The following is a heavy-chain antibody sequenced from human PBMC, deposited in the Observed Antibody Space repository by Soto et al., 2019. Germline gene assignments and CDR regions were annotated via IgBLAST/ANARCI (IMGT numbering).Heavy chain of an antibody. Sequence: GESLKISCKGSGYSFTSYWISWVRQMPGKGLEWMGRIDPSDSYTNYSPSFQGHVTISADKSISTAYLQWSSLKASDTAMYYCASPFIAARLSNSHYYFYGMDVWGQGTTVTVSS. CDR3: ASPFIAARLSNSHYYFYGMDV. D-gene: IGHD6-6*01. CDR1: GYSFTSYW. J-gene: IGHJ6*02. CDR2: IDPSDSYT. V-gene: IGHV5-10-1*01.